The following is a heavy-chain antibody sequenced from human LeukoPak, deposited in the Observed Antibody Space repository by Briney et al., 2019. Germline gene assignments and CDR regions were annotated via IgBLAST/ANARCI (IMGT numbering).Heavy chain of an antibody. CDR3: AKPQVHYYDSSDFDY. Sequence: PGGSLRLSCAASGFTFSSYGMHWVRQAPGKGLEWVAFIRYDGSNKYYADSVKGRFTISRDNSKNTLYLQMNSLRAEDTAVYYCAKPQVHYYDSSDFDYWGQGTLVTVSS. J-gene: IGHJ4*02. CDR1: GFTFSSYG. CDR2: IRYDGSNK. V-gene: IGHV3-30*02. D-gene: IGHD3-22*01.